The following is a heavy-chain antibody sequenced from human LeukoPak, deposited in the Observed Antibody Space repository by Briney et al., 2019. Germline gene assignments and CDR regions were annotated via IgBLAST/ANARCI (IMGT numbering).Heavy chain of an antibody. Sequence: SETLSLTCTVSGGSISSGCWSWIRHPPPDGQGLIWNIHYCGSTNYNPSLKSRVTISVDTSKNQFSLKLSSVTAADTAVYYCARGSILTGYYHSDAFDIWGQGTMVTVSS. J-gene: IGHJ3*02. V-gene: IGHV4-59*01. D-gene: IGHD3-9*01. CDR2: IHYCGST. CDR1: GGSISSGC. CDR3: ARGSILTGYYHSDAFDI.